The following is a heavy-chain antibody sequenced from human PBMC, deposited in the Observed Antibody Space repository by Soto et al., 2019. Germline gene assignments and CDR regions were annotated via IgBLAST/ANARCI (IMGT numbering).Heavy chain of an antibody. CDR3: TRGPRPISTGTGAY. J-gene: IGHJ4*02. V-gene: IGHV3-74*01. CDR1: GFSFKMYW. CDR2: IYNDGTYS. Sequence: GGSLRLSCAASGFSFKMYWMHWVRQSPGKGLVWISRIYNDGTYSDYADSVRGRFTISRDNVNDTLYLQMNNLRAEDSGLYYCTRGPRPISTGTGAYWGQGTQVTVSS. D-gene: IGHD3-10*01.